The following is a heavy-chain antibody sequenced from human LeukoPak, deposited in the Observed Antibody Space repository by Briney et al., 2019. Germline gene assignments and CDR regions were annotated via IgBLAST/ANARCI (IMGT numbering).Heavy chain of an antibody. V-gene: IGHV3-66*01. CDR2: IYSGGST. CDR1: GFTVSSNY. J-gene: IGHJ4*02. CDR3: AXXXXXXXXXXPLYYFDY. Sequence: PGGSLRLSCAASGFTVSSNYMSWVRQAPGKGLEWVSVIYSGGSTYYADSVKGRFTISRDNSKNTLYLQMNSLRAEDTAVDYFAXXXXXXXXXXPLYYFDYWGQGTLVTVSS.